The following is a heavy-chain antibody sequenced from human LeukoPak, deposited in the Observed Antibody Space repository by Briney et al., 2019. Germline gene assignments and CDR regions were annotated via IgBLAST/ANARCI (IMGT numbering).Heavy chain of an antibody. CDR3: VTTGGHDY. CDR1: GFTVTTKN. J-gene: IGHJ4*02. Sequence: GGSLRLSCAASGFTVTTKNMNWVRQAPGKGLEWVSIIHITGNTYYADSVKGRFTISRDNSKNTLDLQMNNLRAEDTAVYYCVTTGGHDYWGQGTLVTVSS. V-gene: IGHV3-53*01. CDR2: IHITGNT. D-gene: IGHD3-10*01.